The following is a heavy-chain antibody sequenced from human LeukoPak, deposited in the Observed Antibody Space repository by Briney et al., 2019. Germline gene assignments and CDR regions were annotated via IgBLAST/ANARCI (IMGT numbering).Heavy chain of an antibody. V-gene: IGHV3-23*01. J-gene: IGHJ4*02. Sequence: GGSLRLSCAASGFTFSSSAMSWVRQAPGKGLEWVSGISGSGDSTYFADSVKGRFTISRDNSKNTLYLQVNSLRAEDAAVYYCAKAPGDIVARGSEYNFGLRSGGQRSGLPAYYFDYWGQGTLVTVSS. CDR3: AKAPGDIVARGSEYNFGLRSGGQRSGLPAYYFDY. D-gene: IGHD2-15*01. CDR2: ISGSGDST. CDR1: GFTFSSSA.